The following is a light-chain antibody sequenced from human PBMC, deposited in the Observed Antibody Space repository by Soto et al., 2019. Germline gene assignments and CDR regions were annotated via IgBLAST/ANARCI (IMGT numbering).Light chain of an antibody. CDR1: QSVSSSY. J-gene: IGKJ5*01. CDR3: QQYGSSPLT. V-gene: IGKV3-20*01. CDR2: GAS. Sequence: EIVLTQSPDTLSLSPGERATLSCRASQSVSSSYLAWYQQKPGQAPRLLIYGASSRATGSPDRFSGSGSGTDFTLTISRLEPEDFAVYSCQQYGSSPLTFGQRTRLEIK.